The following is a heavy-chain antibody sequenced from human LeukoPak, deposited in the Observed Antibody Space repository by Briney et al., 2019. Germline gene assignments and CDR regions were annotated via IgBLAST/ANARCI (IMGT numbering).Heavy chain of an antibody. V-gene: IGHV1-69*05. J-gene: IGHJ6*03. CDR2: IIPIFGTA. CDR3: ARMYSGSYLRDLYYYYMDV. Sequence: SVKVSCKASGGTFSSYAISWVRQAPGQGLEWMGGIIPIFGTANYAQRFQGRVTITTDESTSTAYMELSSLRSEDTAVYYCARMYSGSYLRDLYYYYMDVWGKGTTVTVSS. D-gene: IGHD1-26*01. CDR1: GGTFSSYA.